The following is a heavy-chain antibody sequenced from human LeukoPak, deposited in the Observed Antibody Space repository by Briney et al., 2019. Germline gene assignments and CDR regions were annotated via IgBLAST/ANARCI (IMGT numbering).Heavy chain of an antibody. D-gene: IGHD1-7*01. Sequence: ASVKVSCKASGGTLSSYAISWVRQAPGQRLEWMGWINAGNGNTKYSQEFQGRVTITRDTSASTAYMELSSLRSEDMAVYYCARGNSGYFDYWGQGTLVTVSS. V-gene: IGHV1-3*03. CDR2: INAGNGNT. CDR1: GGTLSSYA. CDR3: ARGNSGYFDY. J-gene: IGHJ4*02.